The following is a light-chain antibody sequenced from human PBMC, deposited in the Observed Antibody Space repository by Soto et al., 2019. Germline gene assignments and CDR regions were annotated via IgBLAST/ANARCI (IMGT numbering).Light chain of an antibody. CDR3: SSFTTSSTWV. V-gene: IGLV2-18*02. CDR2: EVI. J-gene: IGLJ3*02. Sequence: QSVLTQPPSVSGSPGQSVTISCTGTNNNIGSYNRVSWYQQPPGTAPKLIIYEVINRPSGVPDRFSGSKSGNTASLTISGLQPEDEADYYCSSFTTSSTWVFGGGTKVTVL. CDR1: NNNIGSYNR.